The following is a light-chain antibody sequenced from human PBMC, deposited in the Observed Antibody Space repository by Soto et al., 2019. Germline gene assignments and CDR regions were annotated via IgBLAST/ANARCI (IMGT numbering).Light chain of an antibody. CDR2: DTS. CDR1: QGISSRY. V-gene: IGKV3-20*01. CDR3: QQYDSSPPT. Sequence: ENVLTQSPGTLSLSPGERATLSCRASQGISSRYLAWYQQRAGQTPSLLIFDTSSRATGVPDRFSGSGSGTDFTLTISRLEAEDFAVYYCQQYDSSPPTFGQGTKV. J-gene: IGKJ1*01.